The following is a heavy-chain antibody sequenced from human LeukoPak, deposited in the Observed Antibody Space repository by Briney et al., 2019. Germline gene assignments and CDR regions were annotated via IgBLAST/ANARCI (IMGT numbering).Heavy chain of an antibody. CDR1: GGSISSYY. D-gene: IGHD3-3*01. CDR2: IYYSGST. CDR3: ARGVLNYDFWSGYYTYWYFDL. J-gene: IGHJ2*01. Sequence: SETLSLTCTVSGGSISSYYWSWIRQPPGKGLEWIGYIYYSGSTNYNPSLKSRVTISVDTSKNQFSLKLSSVTAADTAVYYCARGVLNYDFWSGYYTYWYFDLWGRGTLVTVSS. V-gene: IGHV4-59*01.